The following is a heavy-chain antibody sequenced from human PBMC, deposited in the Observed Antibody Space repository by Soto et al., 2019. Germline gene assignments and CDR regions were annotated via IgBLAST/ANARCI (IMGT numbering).Heavy chain of an antibody. V-gene: IGHV5-10-1*01. CDR3: ASPSIVGATSPYYGMDV. J-gene: IGHJ6*02. CDR2: IDPSDSYT. D-gene: IGHD1-26*01. CDR1: GYSFTSYW. Sequence: GESLKISCKGSGYSFTSYWISWVRQMPGKGLEWMGRIDPSDSYTNYSPSFQGHVTISADKSISTAYLQWSSLKASDTAMYYCASPSIVGATSPYYGMDVWGQGTTVTVSS.